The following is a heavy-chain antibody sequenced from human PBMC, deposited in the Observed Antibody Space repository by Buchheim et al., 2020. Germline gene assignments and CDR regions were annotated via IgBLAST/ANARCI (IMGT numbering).Heavy chain of an antibody. V-gene: IGHV3-33*01. J-gene: IGHJ4*02. CDR2: IWYDGSNK. Sequence: QVQLVESGGGVVQPGRSLRLSCAASGFTFSSYGMHWVRQAPGKGLEWVAVIWYDGSNKYYADSVKGRFTISRDNSKNTLYLQMNSLRAEDTAVYYCARDEGGVYGDNPLDYWGQGTL. D-gene: IGHD4-17*01. CDR3: ARDEGGVYGDNPLDY. CDR1: GFTFSSYG.